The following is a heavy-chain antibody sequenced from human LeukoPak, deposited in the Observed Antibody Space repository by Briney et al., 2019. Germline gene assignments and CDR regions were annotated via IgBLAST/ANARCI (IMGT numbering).Heavy chain of an antibody. Sequence: GGSLRLSCAASGFTFSSYSMNWVRQAPGKGLEWVSSISNSSSYIYYADSVKGRFTISRDNAKNSLYLQMNSLRAEDTAVYYCASGLGDDSSGYYYYYYYMDVWGKGTTVTVSS. D-gene: IGHD3-22*01. V-gene: IGHV3-21*01. CDR2: ISNSSSYI. CDR1: GFTFSSYS. CDR3: ASGLGDDSSGYYYYYYYMDV. J-gene: IGHJ6*03.